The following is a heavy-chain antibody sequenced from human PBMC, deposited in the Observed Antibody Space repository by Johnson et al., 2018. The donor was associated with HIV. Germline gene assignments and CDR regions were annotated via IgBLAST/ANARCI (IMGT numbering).Heavy chain of an antibody. CDR1: GFTFSNAW. Sequence: VQLMESGGGLVKPGGSLRLSCAASGFTFSNAWMSWVRRAPGKGLEWVGRIKSKTDGGTTDYPAPVKGRFTISRDDSKNTLYLQMNSLKIEDTAVYYCTSVSSGWYGGAFDIWGQGTMVTVSS. CDR2: IKSKTDGGTT. CDR3: TSVSSGWYGGAFDI. D-gene: IGHD6-19*01. V-gene: IGHV3-15*01. J-gene: IGHJ3*02.